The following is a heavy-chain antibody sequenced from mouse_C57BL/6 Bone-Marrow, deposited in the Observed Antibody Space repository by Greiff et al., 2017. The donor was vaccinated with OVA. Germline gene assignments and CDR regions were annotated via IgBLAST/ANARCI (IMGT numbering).Heavy chain of an antibody. J-gene: IGHJ1*03. V-gene: IGHV7-1*01. CDR2: SRNKANDYTT. D-gene: IGHD2-2*01. Sequence: EVQVVESGGGLVQSGRSLRLSCATSGFTFSDFYMEWVRQAPGKGLEWIAASRNKANDYTTEYSASVKGRFIVSRDTSQSILYLQMNALRAEDTAIYYCARDAGGYDDGWYFDVWGTGTTVTVSS. CDR1: GFTFSDFY. CDR3: ARDAGGYDDGWYFDV.